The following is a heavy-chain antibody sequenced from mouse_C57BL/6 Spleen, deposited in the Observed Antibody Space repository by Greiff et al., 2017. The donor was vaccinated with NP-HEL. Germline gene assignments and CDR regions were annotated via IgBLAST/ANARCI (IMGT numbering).Heavy chain of an antibody. CDR2: INPNNGGT. D-gene: IGHD2-4*01. V-gene: IGHV1-22*01. J-gene: IGHJ2*01. Sequence: EVKLVESGPELVKPGASVKMSCKASGYTFTDYNMHWVKQSHGKSLEWIGYINPNNGGTSYNQKFKGKATLTVNKSSSTAYMELRSLTSEDSAVYYCAREWDYLFDDWGQGTTLTVSS. CDR1: GYTFTDYN. CDR3: AREWDYLFDD.